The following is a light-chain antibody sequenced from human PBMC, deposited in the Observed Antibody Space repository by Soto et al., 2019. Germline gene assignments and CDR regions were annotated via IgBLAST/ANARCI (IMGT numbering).Light chain of an antibody. CDR3: HQYNNLPPWT. CDR2: GAS. CDR1: QSVSSY. V-gene: IGKV3-15*01. Sequence: EIVLRRSPATLNMSPGERAPLSCRASQSVSSYLAWYQQNPGQAPRLLIYGASTRATGIPARFSGSGSGTEFTLTISSLQSEDYAVYYCHQYNNLPPWTFGQGSKVDIK. J-gene: IGKJ1*01.